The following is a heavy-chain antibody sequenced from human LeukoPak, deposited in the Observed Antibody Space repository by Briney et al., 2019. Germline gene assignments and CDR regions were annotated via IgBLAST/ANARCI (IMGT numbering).Heavy chain of an antibody. J-gene: IGHJ6*02. CDR3: ARDRGRTYHYYYGMDV. D-gene: IGHD1-1*01. Sequence: SRTLSLTCAISGDTVSSNSAAWNWIRQSPSRGLEWLVRTYYRSKWYNDYAVSVKSRITINPDTSKNQFSLQLNSVTPEDTAVYYCARDRGRTYHYYYGMDVWGQGTTVTVSS. V-gene: IGHV6-1*01. CDR2: TYYRSKWYN. CDR1: GDTVSSNSAA.